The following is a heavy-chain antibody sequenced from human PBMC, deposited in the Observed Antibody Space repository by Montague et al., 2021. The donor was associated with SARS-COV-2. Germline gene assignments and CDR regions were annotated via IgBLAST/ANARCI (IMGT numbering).Heavy chain of an antibody. D-gene: IGHD2-15*01. CDR1: GGSFSTYS. CDR2: IHHGGST. Sequence: SETLSLTCAVHGGSFSTYSWNWIRQPPGKGLEWIGEIHHGGSTNYNPSLKSRVTISADTSKNQFSLKLTPVAAADTAVYYCARLGDGVVQSHILGVGPFYAYYYMDVWGKGTTVTVSS. V-gene: IGHV4-34*01. CDR3: ARLGDGVVQSHILGVGPFYAYYYMDV. J-gene: IGHJ6*03.